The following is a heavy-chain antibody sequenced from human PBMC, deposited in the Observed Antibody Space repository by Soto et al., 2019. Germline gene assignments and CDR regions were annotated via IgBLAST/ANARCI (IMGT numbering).Heavy chain of an antibody. CDR2: IGAYNGNT. Sequence: ASVKVSCNASGYTFTTYGISWVRQAPGQGLEWMGWIGAYNGNTNYAQKLQGRVTMTTDTSTSTAYMELRSLRSDDTAVYYCARDPVAGTYFDYWGQGTLVTVSS. D-gene: IGHD6-19*01. CDR3: ARDPVAGTYFDY. J-gene: IGHJ4*02. V-gene: IGHV1-18*01. CDR1: GYTFTTYG.